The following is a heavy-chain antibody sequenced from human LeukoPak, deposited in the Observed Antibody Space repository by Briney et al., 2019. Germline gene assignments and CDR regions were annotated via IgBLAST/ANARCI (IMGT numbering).Heavy chain of an antibody. CDR3: AGGLTIFGVVTPRKYYFDY. D-gene: IGHD3-3*01. CDR1: GGSFSGYY. Sequence: KPSETLSLTCAVYGGSFSGYYWRWIRQPPGKGLEWIGEINHSGSTNYNPSLKSRVTISVDTSKNQFSLKLSSVTAADTAVYYCAGGLTIFGVVTPRKYYFDYWGQGTLVTVSS. V-gene: IGHV4-34*01. J-gene: IGHJ4*02. CDR2: INHSGST.